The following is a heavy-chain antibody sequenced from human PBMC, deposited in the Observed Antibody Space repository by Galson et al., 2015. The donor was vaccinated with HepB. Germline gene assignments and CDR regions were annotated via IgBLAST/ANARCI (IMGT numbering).Heavy chain of an antibody. CDR2: ISSDGTNK. CDR1: GFSLSSYA. V-gene: IGHV3-30-3*01. D-gene: IGHD3-22*01. J-gene: IGHJ3*02. CDR3: ARAGDYYDSRGYATVVAFDI. Sequence: SLRLSCAASGFSLSSYAMNWVRQAPGKGLEWVAVISSDGTNKYYADSVKGRFTISRDNSKNTVVLQMNSLRAEDTAVYYCARAGDYYDSRGYATVVAFDIWGQGTMVTVSS.